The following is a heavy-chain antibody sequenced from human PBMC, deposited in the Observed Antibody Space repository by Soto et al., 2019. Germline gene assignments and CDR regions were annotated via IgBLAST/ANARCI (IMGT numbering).Heavy chain of an antibody. V-gene: IGHV4-30-2*01. D-gene: IGHD1-26*01. CDR2: IYHSGST. Sequence: SETLSLTCAVSGGSISSGGYSWSWIRQPPGKGLECIGYIYHSGSTDYNPALKSRLTISLGCSKHPLSLAVRSVHAADTAVYYCARRYSGSYYYFDPSGQGTLVTVSS. CDR1: GGSISSGGYS. J-gene: IGHJ4*02. CDR3: ARRYSGSYYYFDP.